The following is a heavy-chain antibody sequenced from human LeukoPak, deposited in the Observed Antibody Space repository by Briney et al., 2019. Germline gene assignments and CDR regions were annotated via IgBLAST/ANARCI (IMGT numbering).Heavy chain of an antibody. CDR3: ARAARGGWFDP. D-gene: IGHD2-15*01. J-gene: IGHJ5*02. V-gene: IGHV4-39*07. CDR2: IFYSGST. CDR1: SGSISTSNYY. Sequence: SETLSLTCTVSSGSISTSNYYWGWVRQPPGKALEWIGNIFYSGSTYYSPSLKSRVTISLDTSRNQFSLKLSSVTAADTAVYYCARAARGGWFDPWGQGTLVTVSS.